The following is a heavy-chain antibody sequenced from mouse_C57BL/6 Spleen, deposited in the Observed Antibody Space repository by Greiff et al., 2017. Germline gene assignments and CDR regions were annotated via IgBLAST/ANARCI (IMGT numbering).Heavy chain of an antibody. V-gene: IGHV5-4*01. J-gene: IGHJ3*01. Sequence: HLVESWGGLVKPGGSLKLSCAASGFTSSSYAMPWFRQTPEKELEWVATISDGGSYNYYPDNVKGRFNSSRDNAKNNLYLQISHRKSEDTALYYCARDKEEYGSIFADWGKGTL. CDR2: ISDGGSYN. D-gene: IGHD1-1*01. CDR1: GFTSSSYA. CDR3: ARDKEEYGSIFAD.